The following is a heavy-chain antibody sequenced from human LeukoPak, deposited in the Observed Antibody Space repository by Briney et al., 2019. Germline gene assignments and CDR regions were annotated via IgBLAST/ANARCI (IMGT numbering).Heavy chain of an antibody. CDR1: GGTFSSYA. Sequence: SVKVSCKASGGTFSSYAISWVRQAPGQGLEWMGGSIPIFGTGNYAQKFQGRVTITSDESTSTAYMELSSLRSEDTAVYYCARDGYYDSRGSWFDPWGQGTLVTVSS. V-gene: IGHV1-69*13. CDR2: SIPIFGTG. CDR3: ARDGYYDSRGSWFDP. D-gene: IGHD3-22*01. J-gene: IGHJ5*02.